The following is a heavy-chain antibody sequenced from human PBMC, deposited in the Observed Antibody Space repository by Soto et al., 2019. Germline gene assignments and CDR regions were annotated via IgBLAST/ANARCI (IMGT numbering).Heavy chain of an antibody. CDR3: ARGLRLYGVAGPRFFDY. Sequence: QVQLVQSGAEVKKPGASVKVSCKASGYTFTSYGISWVRQAPGQGLEWMGWISAYNGNTNYAQKLQGRGTMTTDTSTSTAYMELRSLRSDDTAVYYCARGLRLYGVAGPRFFDYWGQGTLVTVSS. J-gene: IGHJ4*02. CDR2: ISAYNGNT. V-gene: IGHV1-18*01. D-gene: IGHD6-19*01. CDR1: GYTFTSYG.